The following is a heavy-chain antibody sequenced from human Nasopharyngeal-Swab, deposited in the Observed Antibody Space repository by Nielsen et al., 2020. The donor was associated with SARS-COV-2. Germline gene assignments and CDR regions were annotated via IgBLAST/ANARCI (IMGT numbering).Heavy chain of an antibody. J-gene: IGHJ6*02. V-gene: IGHV3-11*01. CDR1: GFTFSDYY. D-gene: IGHD2-15*01. CDR3: ARDRVVVVVAATQSSSYYYYGMDV. CDR2: ISSSGSTI. Sequence: GGSLRLSCAASGFTFSDYYMSWIRQAPGKGLEWVSYISSSGSTIYYADSVKGRFTISRDNAKNSLYLQMNSLRAEDTAVYYCARDRVVVVVAATQSSSYYYYGMDVWGQGTTVTVSS.